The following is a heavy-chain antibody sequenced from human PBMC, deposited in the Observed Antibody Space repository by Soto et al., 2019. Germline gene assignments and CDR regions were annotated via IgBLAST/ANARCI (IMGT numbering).Heavy chain of an antibody. Sequence: QVQLQESGPGLVKPSQTLSLTCTVSGGSISSGGYYWSWIRQHPGKGLEWIGYIYYSGSTYYNPSLKSRVTISVDTSKNQFSLKLSSVTAADTAVYYCARSDIVVVPAAIPGWFDPWGQGTLVTVSS. J-gene: IGHJ5*02. CDR1: GGSISSGGYY. CDR3: ARSDIVVVPAAIPGWFDP. V-gene: IGHV4-31*03. D-gene: IGHD2-2*01. CDR2: IYYSGST.